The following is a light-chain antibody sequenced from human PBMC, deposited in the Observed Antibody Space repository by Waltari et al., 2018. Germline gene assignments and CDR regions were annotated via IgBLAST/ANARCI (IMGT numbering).Light chain of an antibody. CDR3: AAWDDSLKGVL. J-gene: IGLJ2*01. V-gene: IGLV1-36*01. CDR1: RSNIGNNA. CDR2: VDD. Sequence: QSVLTQTPSVSEAPRQRVTISCSGSRSNIGNNAVNWYQQVPGKAPKLLVFVDDLLPYVLSDRFSGSKSGTSASLAISGLRSEDEGVYFCAAWDDSLKGVLFGGGTKLTVL.